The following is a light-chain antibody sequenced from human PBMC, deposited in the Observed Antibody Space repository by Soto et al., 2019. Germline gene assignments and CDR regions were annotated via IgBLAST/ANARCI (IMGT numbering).Light chain of an antibody. V-gene: IGLV2-14*01. CDR1: SSDVGAYNY. J-gene: IGLJ1*01. Sequence: QSVLTQPASVSGSPGQAITISCSGTSSDVGAYNYVSWYQQYPGKAPKLMIYDVSNRPSGVSNRFSGSKSGNTASLTISGLQAEDEADYYCNSYTNSNFVFGSGTKVTV. CDR2: DVS. CDR3: NSYTNSNFV.